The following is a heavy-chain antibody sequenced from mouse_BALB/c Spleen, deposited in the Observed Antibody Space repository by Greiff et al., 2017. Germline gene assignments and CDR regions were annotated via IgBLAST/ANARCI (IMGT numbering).Heavy chain of an antibody. D-gene: IGHD1-1*01. CDR2: ISRGSSTI. J-gene: IGHJ4*01. CDR1: GFTFSSFG. CDR3: ARGDYYGSSPRSMDD. Sequence: DVKLVESGGGLVQPGGSRKLSCAASGFTFSSFGMHWVRKAPEKGLEWVAYISRGSSTIYYADTVKGRFTISRENPKNTLFLQMTSLRSEDTAMYYCARGDYYGSSPRSMDDWGQGTSVTVSS. V-gene: IGHV5-17*02.